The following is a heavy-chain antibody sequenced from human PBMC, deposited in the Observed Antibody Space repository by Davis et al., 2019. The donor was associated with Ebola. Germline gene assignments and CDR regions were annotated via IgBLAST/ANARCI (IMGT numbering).Heavy chain of an antibody. D-gene: IGHD2-2*01. CDR2: INHSGST. Sequence: MPSETLSLTCAVYGGSFSAYYWSWIRQPPGKGLEWIGEINHSGSTNYNPSLKSRVTISVDTSKNQFSLKLSSVTAADTAVYYCARGRGDCSSTSCSYLYYFDYWDQGTLVTVSS. V-gene: IGHV4-34*01. CDR3: ARGRGDCSSTSCSYLYYFDY. CDR1: GGSFSAYY. J-gene: IGHJ4*02.